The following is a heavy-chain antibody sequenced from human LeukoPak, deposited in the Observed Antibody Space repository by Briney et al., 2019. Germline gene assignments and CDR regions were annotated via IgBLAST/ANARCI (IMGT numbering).Heavy chain of an antibody. J-gene: IGHJ4*02. CDR1: GYTFTSYD. V-gene: IGHV1-8*01. CDR2: MNPNSGNT. Sequence: ASVTVSCKASGYTFTSYDINWVRQATGQGLEWMGWMNPNSGNTGYAQKFQGRVTMTRNTSISTAYMELSSLRSEDTAVYYCARSYYGSGSIEFIYWGQGTLVTVSS. CDR3: ARSYYGSGSIEFIY. D-gene: IGHD3-10*01.